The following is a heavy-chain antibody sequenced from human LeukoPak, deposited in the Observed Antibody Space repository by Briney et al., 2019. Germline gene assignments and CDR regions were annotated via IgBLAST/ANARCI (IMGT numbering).Heavy chain of an antibody. D-gene: IGHD4-17*01. CDR2: IYSGGNT. V-gene: IGHV3-53*01. Sequence: PSGGSLRLSCAASGFTFSSYWMHWVRQAPGKGLVWVSVIYSGGNTYYADSVKGRFTISRDNSKNTLYLQMNSLRAEDTAVYYCARYLDYGDYPQAFDIWGQGTMVTVSS. J-gene: IGHJ3*02. CDR3: ARYLDYGDYPQAFDI. CDR1: GFTFSSYW.